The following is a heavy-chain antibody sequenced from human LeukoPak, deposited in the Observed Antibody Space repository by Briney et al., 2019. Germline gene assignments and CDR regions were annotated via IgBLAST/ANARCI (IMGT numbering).Heavy chain of an antibody. Sequence: GGSLRLSCAASGFTFSSYGMHWVRQAPGKGLEWVAFIRYDGSNKYYADSVKGRFTISRDDSKNTLYLQMNSLKTEDTAVYYCTTAPFSGYSYGYDFDYWGQGTLVTVSS. D-gene: IGHD5-18*01. CDR3: TTAPFSGYSYGYDFDY. CDR2: IRYDGSNK. V-gene: IGHV3-30*02. CDR1: GFTFSSYG. J-gene: IGHJ4*02.